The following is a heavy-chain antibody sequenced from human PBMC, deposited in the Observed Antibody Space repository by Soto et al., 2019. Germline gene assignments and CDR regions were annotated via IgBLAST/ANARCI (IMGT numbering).Heavy chain of an antibody. V-gene: IGHV3-23*01. D-gene: IGHD3-10*01. CDR3: ARDGYYYGSGSYYR. CDR1: GFTFSSYA. Sequence: GGSLRLSCAASGFTFSSYAMSWVRQAPGKGLEWVSAISDGGGSKYYADSVKGRFTISRDNSKNTLYLQMNSLRAEDTAVYYCARDGYYYGSGSYYRWGQGTLVTVSS. CDR2: ISDGGGSK. J-gene: IGHJ4*02.